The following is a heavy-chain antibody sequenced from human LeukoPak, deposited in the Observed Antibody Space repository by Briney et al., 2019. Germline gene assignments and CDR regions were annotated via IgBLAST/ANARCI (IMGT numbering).Heavy chain of an antibody. J-gene: IGHJ6*03. V-gene: IGHV7-4-1*02. CDR1: GYTFTSYA. Sequence: GASVKVSCKASGYTFTSYAMNWVRQAPGQGLEWMGWINTNTGNPTYAQGFTGRFVFSLDTSVSTAYLQISSLKAEDTAVYYCATRSIKEPYHYYYMDVWGKGTTVTVSS. CDR3: ATRSIKEPYHYYYMDV. CDR2: INTNTGNP. D-gene: IGHD1-26*01.